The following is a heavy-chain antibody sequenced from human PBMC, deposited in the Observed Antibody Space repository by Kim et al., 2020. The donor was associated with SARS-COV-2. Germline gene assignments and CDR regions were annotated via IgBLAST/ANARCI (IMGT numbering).Heavy chain of an antibody. CDR2: TYYRSKWYN. CDR3: VRGLYSSGQNWFDP. J-gene: IGHJ5*02. Sequence: SQTLSLTCAISGDSVSSNSAAWNWIRQSPSRGLEWLGRTYYRSKWYNDYAVSVKSRITMKPDTSKNQFSLQLNSVTPEDTAVYYCVRGLYSSGQNWFDPWGQGTLVTVSS. D-gene: IGHD6-19*01. CDR1: GDSVSSNSAA. V-gene: IGHV6-1*01.